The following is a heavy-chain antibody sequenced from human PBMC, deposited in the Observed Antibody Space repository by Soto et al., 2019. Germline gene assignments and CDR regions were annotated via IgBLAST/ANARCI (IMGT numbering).Heavy chain of an antibody. CDR2: IYYSGST. D-gene: IGHD2-8*01. J-gene: IGHJ3*02. CDR1: GGSISSGGYY. CDR3: ARDRNLLGWANGVWASDAYDI. Sequence: SETLSLTCTVSGGSISSGGYYWSWIRQHPGKGLEWIGYIYYSGSTYYNPSLKSRVTISVDTSKNQFSLKLSSVTAADTAVYYCARDRNLLGWANGVWASDAYDIWGQGTMVTVSS. V-gene: IGHV4-31*03.